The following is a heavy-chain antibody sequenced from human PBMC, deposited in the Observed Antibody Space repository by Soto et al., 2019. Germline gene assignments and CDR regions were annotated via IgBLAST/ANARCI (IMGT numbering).Heavy chain of an antibody. D-gene: IGHD2-2*01. V-gene: IGHV1-18*01. Sequence: ASVKVSCKASGYTFTSYGISWVRQAPGQGLEWMGWISAYNGNTNYAQKLQGRVTMTTDTSTSTAYMELRSLRSDDTAVYYCARDIVVVPAANMDWFDPWGQGTLVTVSS. CDR3: ARDIVVVPAANMDWFDP. CDR2: ISAYNGNT. J-gene: IGHJ5*02. CDR1: GYTFTSYG.